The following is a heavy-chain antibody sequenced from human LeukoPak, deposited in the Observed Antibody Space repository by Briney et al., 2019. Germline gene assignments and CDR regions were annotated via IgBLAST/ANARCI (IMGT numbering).Heavy chain of an antibody. CDR1: GFTFSSYE. D-gene: IGHD3-3*01. J-gene: IGHJ6*02. CDR2: ISSSGSTI. Sequence: PGGPLRLSCAASGFTFSSYEMNWVRQAPGKGLEWVSYISSSGSTIYYADSVKGRFTISRDNAKNSLYLQMNSLRAEDTAVYYCARGKDFWSGYRYYYYYYDMDVWGQGTTVTVSS. CDR3: ARGKDFWSGYRYYYYYYDMDV. V-gene: IGHV3-48*03.